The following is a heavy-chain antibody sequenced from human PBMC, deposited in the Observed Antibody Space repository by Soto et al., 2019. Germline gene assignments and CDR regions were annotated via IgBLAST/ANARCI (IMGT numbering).Heavy chain of an antibody. Sequence: EVQLVESGGGSVQPGGSLRLSCVASGITFTNYWMHWVRQVPGKGLVWVARVDSDGRGTSYADFVKGRCTISRDNAKNTLYLQMNGLRVEETAMYYWGTDFEHWGQGIPVTVSS. CDR3: GTDFEH. CDR1: GITFTNYW. CDR2: VDSDGRGT. J-gene: IGHJ4*02. V-gene: IGHV3-74*01.